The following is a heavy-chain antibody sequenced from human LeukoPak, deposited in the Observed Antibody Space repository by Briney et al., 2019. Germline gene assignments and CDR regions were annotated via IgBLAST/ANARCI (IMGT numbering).Heavy chain of an antibody. CDR3: ARDPLRGYSYGQGDAFDI. J-gene: IGHJ3*02. Sequence: PGGSLRLSGAASGFTFSSYSMNWVRQAPGKGLEWVSSISSSSSYIYYADSVKGRFTISRDNAKNSLYLQMNSLRAEDTAVYYCARDPLRGYSYGQGDAFDIWGQGTMVTVSS. D-gene: IGHD5-18*01. CDR1: GFTFSSYS. CDR2: ISSSSSYI. V-gene: IGHV3-21*01.